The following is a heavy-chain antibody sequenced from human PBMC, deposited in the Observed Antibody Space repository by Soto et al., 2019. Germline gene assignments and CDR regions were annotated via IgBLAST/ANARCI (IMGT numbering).Heavy chain of an antibody. V-gene: IGHV3-23*01. Sequence: EVQLLESGGGLVQPGGSLRLSCAASGFTFNNYAMTGVRQAPGRGLEWFSAISGGGDTTSYEDSVKGRFPVSRDGSKNTLYLQMSSLRAEDTALYYCAKGRGGSGSLTPRVDFWGQGTLVTVSS. J-gene: IGHJ4*02. CDR2: ISGGGDTT. CDR1: GFTFNNYA. CDR3: AKGRGGSGSLTPRVDF. D-gene: IGHD3-10*01.